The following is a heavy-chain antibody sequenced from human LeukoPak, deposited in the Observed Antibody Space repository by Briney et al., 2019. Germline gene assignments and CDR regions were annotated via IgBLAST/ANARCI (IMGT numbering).Heavy chain of an antibody. CDR3: AREQDYGSGSRPEYFQH. Sequence: GGSLRLSWAASGFTFSSYSMNWVRQAPGKGLEWVSSISSSSSYIYYADSVRGRFTISRDNSKNTLYLQMNSLRAEDTAVYYCAREQDYGSGSRPEYFQHWGQGTLVTVSS. CDR1: GFTFSSYS. J-gene: IGHJ1*01. V-gene: IGHV3-21*01. D-gene: IGHD3-10*01. CDR2: ISSSSSYI.